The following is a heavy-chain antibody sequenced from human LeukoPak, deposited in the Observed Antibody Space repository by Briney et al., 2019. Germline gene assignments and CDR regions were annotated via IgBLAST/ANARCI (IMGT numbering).Heavy chain of an antibody. CDR1: GGTFSSYA. Sequence: GASVKVSCKASGGTFSSYAISWVRQAPGQGLEWMGRIIPILGIANYAQKFQGRVTITADKSTSTAYMELSSLRSEDTAVYYCARCDQLLSPPRGLDYWGQGTLVTVSS. J-gene: IGHJ4*02. CDR2: IIPILGIA. D-gene: IGHD2-2*01. CDR3: ARCDQLLSPPRGLDY. V-gene: IGHV1-69*04.